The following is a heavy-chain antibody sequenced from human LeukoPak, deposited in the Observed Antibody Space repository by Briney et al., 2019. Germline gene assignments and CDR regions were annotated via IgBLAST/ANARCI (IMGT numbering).Heavy chain of an antibody. CDR3: ARDSNEGTYYDFWSGPTYTPDY. CDR1: GYTFTSYG. V-gene: IGHV1-18*01. CDR2: ISAYNGNT. J-gene: IGHJ4*02. Sequence: ASVKVSCKASGYTFTSYGISWVRQAPGQGLEWMGWISAYNGNTNYAQKLQGRVTMTTDTSTSTAYMELRSLRSDDTAVYYCARDSNEGTYYDFWSGPTYTPDYWGQGTLVTVSS. D-gene: IGHD3-3*01.